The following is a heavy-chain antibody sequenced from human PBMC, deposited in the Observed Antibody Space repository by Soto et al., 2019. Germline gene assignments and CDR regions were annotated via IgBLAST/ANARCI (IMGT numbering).Heavy chain of an antibody. V-gene: IGHV4-39*01. CDR2: TYFTGNT. J-gene: IGHJ5*02. CDR3: AGQTFTIAAASYGRSNWFDP. D-gene: IGHD6-25*01. CDR1: GGSITSSSHF. Sequence: SETLSLTCSASGGSITSSSHFWGWVRQPPGKGLEWIGTTYFTGNTYYTPSLKSRLTMSIDTSKNEFSLRLNSVTAADTAVYYCAGQTFTIAAASYGRSNWFDPWGPGTLVTVSS.